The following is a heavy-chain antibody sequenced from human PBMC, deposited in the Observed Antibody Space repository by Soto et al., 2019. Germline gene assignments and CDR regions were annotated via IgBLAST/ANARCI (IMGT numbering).Heavy chain of an antibody. Sequence: ASVKVSCKASGYTFTSYGISWVRQAPGQGLEWMGWISAYNGNTNYAQKLQGRVTMTTDTSTSTAYMELRSLRSDDTAVYYCATDKTVVVPAAIRYYYYGMDVWGQGPTLTVSS. CDR2: ISAYNGNT. CDR3: ATDKTVVVPAAIRYYYYGMDV. D-gene: IGHD2-2*01. V-gene: IGHV1-18*04. J-gene: IGHJ6*02. CDR1: GYTFTSYG.